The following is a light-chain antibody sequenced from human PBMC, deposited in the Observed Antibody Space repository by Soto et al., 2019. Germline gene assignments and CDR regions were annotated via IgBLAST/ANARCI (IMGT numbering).Light chain of an antibody. V-gene: IGKV3D-20*01. CDR2: DAS. CDR3: QQYGSSPWT. Sequence: EIVLTQSTSTLSLSAGERATLSCGASQSVSNYLAWYQHKPGQTPRLLIYDASKRATGIPARFSGSGYGTDFTLTISRLETEDFAVYYCQQYGSSPWTFGQGTKVDIK. CDR1: QSVSNY. J-gene: IGKJ1*01.